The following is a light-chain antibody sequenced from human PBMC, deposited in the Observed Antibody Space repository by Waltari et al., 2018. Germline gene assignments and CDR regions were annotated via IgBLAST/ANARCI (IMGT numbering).Light chain of an antibody. V-gene: IGKV3-20*01. CDR1: QSVKSNE. J-gene: IGKJ4*01. Sequence: EIVLTQSPGTLSLSPGDRATLSCRASQSVKSNELAWYQQKPGQAPRLLIDDTSTRATGIPDRCSGSGSGTDFILTISRLEAEDFVLYYCQQYGTPLTFGGGTKVEIK. CDR3: QQYGTPLT. CDR2: DTS.